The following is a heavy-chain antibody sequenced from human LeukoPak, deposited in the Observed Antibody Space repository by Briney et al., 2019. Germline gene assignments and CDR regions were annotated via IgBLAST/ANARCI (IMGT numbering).Heavy chain of an antibody. V-gene: IGHV4-34*01. CDR3: ARDRGGYCSSTSCYDFRGRSNWFDP. D-gene: IGHD2-2*01. Sequence: KSSETLSLTCAVYGGSFSGYYWSWIRQPPGKGLEWIGEINHSGNTNYNPSLKSRVTISVDTSKNQFSLKLSSVTAADTAVYYCARDRGGYCSSTSCYDFRGRSNWFDPWGQGTLVTVSS. J-gene: IGHJ5*02. CDR1: GGSFSGYY. CDR2: INHSGNT.